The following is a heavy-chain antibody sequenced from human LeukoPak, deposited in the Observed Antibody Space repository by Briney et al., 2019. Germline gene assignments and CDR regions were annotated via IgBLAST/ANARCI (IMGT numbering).Heavy chain of an antibody. CDR1: GGSFSGYY. CDR2: INHSGST. Sequence: PSETLSLTCAVYGGSFSGYYWSWIRQPPGKGLEWIGEINHSGSTNYNPSLKSRVTISVDTSKNQFSLKLSSVTAADTAVYYCARDVAGSAFGIWGQGTMVTVSS. J-gene: IGHJ3*02. D-gene: IGHD6-19*01. V-gene: IGHV4-34*01. CDR3: ARDVAGSAFGI.